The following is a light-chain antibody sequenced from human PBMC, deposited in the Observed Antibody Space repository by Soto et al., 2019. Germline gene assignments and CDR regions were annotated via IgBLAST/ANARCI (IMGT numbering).Light chain of an antibody. V-gene: IGLV1-47*01. Sequence: QSVLTQPPSASGTPGQRVTISCSGSSSNIGSNYVYWYQHLPGMAPKLLVYRNNQRPSGVPDRFSGSKSGTSASLAISGLRSEDEADYYCAARDDSLSGFVFGTGTKVTVL. J-gene: IGLJ1*01. CDR2: RNN. CDR3: AARDDSLSGFV. CDR1: SSNIGSNY.